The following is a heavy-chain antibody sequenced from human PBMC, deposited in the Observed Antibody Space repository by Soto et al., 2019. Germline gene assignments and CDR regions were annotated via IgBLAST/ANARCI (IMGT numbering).Heavy chain of an antibody. Sequence: SETLSLTCTVPGGSISSSGYYWGWIRQPPGKGLEWIGSIYYNGSPYNNPSLKSRVTMSVDTSKNQFSLKLSSVTAADTAVYYCARLLHDSRGYYYFDSWGRGTLVTVSS. CDR1: GGSISSSGYY. J-gene: IGHJ4*02. D-gene: IGHD3-22*01. CDR3: ARLLHDSRGYYYFDS. V-gene: IGHV4-39*01. CDR2: IYYNGSP.